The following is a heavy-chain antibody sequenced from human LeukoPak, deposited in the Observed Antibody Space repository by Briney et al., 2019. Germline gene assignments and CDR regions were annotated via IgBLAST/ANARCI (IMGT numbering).Heavy chain of an antibody. CDR3: ATDQGYYYYDGTGFHHRDY. CDR1: GFTFTNAW. V-gene: IGHV3-15*07. Sequence: PGGSLRLSCVASGFTFTNAWMNWVRQAPGKGLEWVGHIKSKTDGGTTDHAAPVKGRFTISRDDSKNTLYLQMNSLKTEDTAVYYCATDQGYYYYDGTGFHHRDYWGQGTLVTVSS. CDR2: IKSKTDGGTT. D-gene: IGHD3-22*01. J-gene: IGHJ4*02.